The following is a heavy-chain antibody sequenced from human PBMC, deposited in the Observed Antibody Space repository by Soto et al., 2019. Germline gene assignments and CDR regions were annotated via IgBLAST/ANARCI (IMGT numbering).Heavy chain of an antibody. Sequence: ASVKVSCKASGYTFTSYDINWVRQATGQGLEWMGWMNPNSGNTGCAQKFQGRVTMTRNTSISTAYMELSSLRSEDTAVYYCARGTTWIQLWSTKNGDAFDIWGQGTMVTVSS. J-gene: IGHJ3*02. CDR3: ARGTTWIQLWSTKNGDAFDI. CDR2: MNPNSGNT. D-gene: IGHD5-18*01. CDR1: GYTFTSYD. V-gene: IGHV1-8*01.